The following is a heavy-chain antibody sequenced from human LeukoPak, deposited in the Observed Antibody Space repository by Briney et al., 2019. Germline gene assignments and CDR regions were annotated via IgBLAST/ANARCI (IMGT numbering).Heavy chain of an antibody. D-gene: IGHD6-19*01. CDR1: GFTFSSYS. CDR2: ISSSCGNI. Sequence: GGSLRLSCAASGFTFSSYSMNWVRQAPGKGLEWVSYISSSCGNIYYADSVKRRFTISRDNAKNSLYLQMNSLRDEDSAVYYCATDLFGGSGWSYFDYWGQGTLVTVSS. CDR3: ATDLFGGSGWSYFDY. V-gene: IGHV3-48*02. J-gene: IGHJ4*02.